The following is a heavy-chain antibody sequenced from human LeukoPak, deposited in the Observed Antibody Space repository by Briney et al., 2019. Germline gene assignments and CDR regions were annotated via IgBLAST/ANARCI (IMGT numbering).Heavy chain of an antibody. CDR2: IIPIFGTA. D-gene: IGHD3-3*01. J-gene: IGHJ4*02. V-gene: IGHV1-69*06. Sequence: ASVKVSCKASGGTFSSYAISWVRQAPGQGLEWMGGIIPIFGTANYAQKFQGRVTITADKSTSTAYMELSSLRSEDTAVYYCARGRTIFGVVTHFDYWGQGTLVTVSS. CDR1: GGTFSSYA. CDR3: ARGRTIFGVVTHFDY.